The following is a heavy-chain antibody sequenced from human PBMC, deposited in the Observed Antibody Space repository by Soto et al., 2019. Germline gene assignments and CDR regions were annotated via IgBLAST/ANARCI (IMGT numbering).Heavy chain of an antibody. CDR3: ARDPGKYYYGSGSYSPAYYFDY. CDR2: ISSSSSYI. V-gene: IGHV3-21*01. J-gene: IGHJ4*02. CDR1: GFTFSSYS. Sequence: ESGGGLVKPGGSLRLSCAASGFTFSSYSMNWVRQAPGKGLEWVSSISSSSSYIYYADSVKGRFTISRDNAKNSLYLQMNSLRAEDTAVYYCARDPGKYYYGSGSYSPAYYFDYWGQGTLVTVSS. D-gene: IGHD3-10*01.